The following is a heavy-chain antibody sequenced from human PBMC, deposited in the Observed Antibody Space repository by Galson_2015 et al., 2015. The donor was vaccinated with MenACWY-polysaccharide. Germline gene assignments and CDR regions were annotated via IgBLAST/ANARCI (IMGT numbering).Heavy chain of an antibody. CDR2: ISWNGAGT. D-gene: IGHD6-19*01. Sequence: SLRLSCAASGLIFDDHGMSWVRQAPGKGLEWVSGISWNGAGTGYADSVKGRFTISRDNAKNSLYLQMNSLRAKDTALYYCAGGDSSGWYFYYWGQGTLVTVSS. V-gene: IGHV3-20*04. CDR1: GLIFDDHG. CDR3: AGGDSSGWYFYY. J-gene: IGHJ4*02.